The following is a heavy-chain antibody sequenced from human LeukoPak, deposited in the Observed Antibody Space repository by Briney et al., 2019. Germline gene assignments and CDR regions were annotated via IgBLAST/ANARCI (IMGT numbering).Heavy chain of an antibody. CDR2: ISYDNTYK. V-gene: IGHV3-30*04. D-gene: IGHD1-26*01. J-gene: IGHJ4*02. CDR3: AKGGVGATSPFDY. Sequence: PGGSLRLSCAASGITFSTYAMHWVRQAPGRGLEWVAFISYDNTYKDFADSVKGRFTISRDNAKNSLYLQMNSLRAEDTALYYCAKGGVGATSPFDYWGQGTLVTVSS. CDR1: GITFSTYA.